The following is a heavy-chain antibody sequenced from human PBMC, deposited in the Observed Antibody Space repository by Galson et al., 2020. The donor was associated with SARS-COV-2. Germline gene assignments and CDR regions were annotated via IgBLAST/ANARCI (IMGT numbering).Heavy chain of an antibody. CDR1: GGPFSGNS. Sequence: ETSETLSLTCAVFGGPFSGNSWSWVRQSPGKGLEWIGEFDLSGRVTYKPSLNSRVTISGDASKRQVSLTLRSVTAADTGVYFCARGTVVILPSPILGLGPVYFSYAMDVWGQGTTVTVSS. CDR2: FDLSGRV. D-gene: IGHD3-16*02. J-gene: IGHJ6*02. V-gene: IGHV4-34*01. CDR3: ARGTVVILPSPILGLGPVYFSYAMDV.